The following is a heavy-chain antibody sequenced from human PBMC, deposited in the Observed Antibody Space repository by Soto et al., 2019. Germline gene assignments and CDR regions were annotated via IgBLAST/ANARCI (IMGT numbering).Heavy chain of an antibody. V-gene: IGHV1-69*01. CDR1: GGTFSTYG. CDR2: IIPVFGSA. D-gene: IGHD6-13*01. CDR3: ARTGSRYSSSWGKLAINYFDP. Sequence: QVQLVQSGAEVKKPGSSVKVSCQASGGTFSTYGIAWVRRAPGQGLEWMGRIIPVFGSADYAQKFQGRVTITADESTSTAYMELSSLTSEDTAVYFCARTGSRYSSSWGKLAINYFDPWGQGTLVTVSS. J-gene: IGHJ5*02.